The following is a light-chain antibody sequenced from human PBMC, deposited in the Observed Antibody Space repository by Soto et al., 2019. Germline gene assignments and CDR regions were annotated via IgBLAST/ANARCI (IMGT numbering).Light chain of an antibody. CDR2: GAS. J-gene: IGKJ1*01. V-gene: IGKV3-20*01. CDR1: EGLTNSY. Sequence: EIVLTQSPGTLSLSPGEVATISCRASEGLTNSYLAWYQQKPGQAPSLLIYGASSRATGIPSMFSGSGSGTEFPLTGDRLEPEDCAVYYCHQYGSSPQTFGQGTKVEIK. CDR3: HQYGSSPQT.